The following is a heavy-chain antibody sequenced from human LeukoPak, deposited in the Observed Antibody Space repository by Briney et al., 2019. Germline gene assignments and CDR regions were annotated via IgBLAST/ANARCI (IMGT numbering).Heavy chain of an antibody. V-gene: IGHV3-74*01. D-gene: IGHD5-18*01. CDR1: GFTFSSYS. CDR3: ARAYQYGYLT. CDR2: IYIDGSGT. Sequence: PGGSLRLSCAASGFTFSSYSMHWVRQTPGKGLVWVSRIYIDGSGTTYADSVKGRFTISRDNAKNTLYLQMNSLRADDTAVYYCARAYQYGYLTWGQGTPVTVSS. J-gene: IGHJ5*02.